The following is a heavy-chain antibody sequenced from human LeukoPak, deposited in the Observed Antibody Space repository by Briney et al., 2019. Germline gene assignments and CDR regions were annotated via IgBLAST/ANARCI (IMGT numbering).Heavy chain of an antibody. D-gene: IGHD2-21*02. CDR2: IKEDGSEK. V-gene: IGHV3-7*01. J-gene: IGHJ4*02. CDR3: ANLRLLGFDS. Sequence: GGSLRLSCAASGFTFRNYWMSWVRQAPGKGLEWVANIKEDGSEKYYVDSVKGRFIISRDNAKNALYLQMNSLRAEDTAVYYCANLRLLGFDSWGQGTLVTVSS. CDR1: GFTFRNYW.